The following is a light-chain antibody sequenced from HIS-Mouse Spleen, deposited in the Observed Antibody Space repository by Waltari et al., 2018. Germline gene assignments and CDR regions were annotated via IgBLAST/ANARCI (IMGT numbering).Light chain of an antibody. CDR1: SSNIGSNT. Sequence: QSVLTQPPSASGTPGQRVTISCSGSSSNIGSNTVNWYQQLPGTAPQLLIYSNKQRPSGVPYRFSGSKSGTSASLAISGLQSEDEADYYCAAWDDSLNGRVFGGGTKLTVL. V-gene: IGLV1-44*01. CDR3: AAWDDSLNGRV. J-gene: IGLJ3*02. CDR2: SNK.